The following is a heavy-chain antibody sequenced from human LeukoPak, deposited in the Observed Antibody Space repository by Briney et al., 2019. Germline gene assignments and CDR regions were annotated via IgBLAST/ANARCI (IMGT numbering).Heavy chain of an antibody. D-gene: IGHD3-22*01. CDR3: AKDPYYDSSGPNWFDP. Sequence: RGSLRLSCAPSGFTFSSYAMSSVCHAPGKGLWRVSAISGSGDSTYYAHSLRGRFTLSRDNSKNTLYLNINIPRAEDTPVYNCAKDPYYDSSGPNWFDPWGQGNLVTVSS. CDR2: ISGSGDST. V-gene: IGHV3-23*01. J-gene: IGHJ5*02. CDR1: GFTFSSYA.